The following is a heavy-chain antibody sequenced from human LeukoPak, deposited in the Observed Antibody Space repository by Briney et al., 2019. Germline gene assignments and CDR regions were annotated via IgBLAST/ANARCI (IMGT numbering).Heavy chain of an antibody. J-gene: IGHJ4*02. CDR3: ARVSHPAYCSGGSCSSFDY. Sequence: PSETLSLTCTVSSGSISSSTYYWGWIRQPPGKGLEWIGSIYYSGSTYHNPSLKSRVTMSEDTSKNQFSLKLSSVTAADTAVYDCARVSHPAYCSGGSCSSFDYWGQGTLVTVSS. CDR1: SGSISSSTYY. V-gene: IGHV4-39*01. D-gene: IGHD2-15*01. CDR2: IYYSGST.